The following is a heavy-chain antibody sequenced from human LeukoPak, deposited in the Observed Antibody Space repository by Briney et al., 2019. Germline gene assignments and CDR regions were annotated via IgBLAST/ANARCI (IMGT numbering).Heavy chain of an antibody. CDR2: ISGSGGST. CDR1: GFTFSSYA. V-gene: IGHV3-23*01. Sequence: GGSLRLSCAASGFTFSSYAMSWVRQAPGKGLEWVSAISGSGGSTYYADSVKGRFTISRDNSKNTLYLQMNSLRAEDTAVYYCARELSVVVPAAGAFDIWGQGTMVTVSS. CDR3: ARELSVVVPAAGAFDI. J-gene: IGHJ3*02. D-gene: IGHD2-2*01.